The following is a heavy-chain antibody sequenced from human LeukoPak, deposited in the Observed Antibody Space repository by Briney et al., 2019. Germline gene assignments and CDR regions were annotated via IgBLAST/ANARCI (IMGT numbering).Heavy chain of an antibody. V-gene: IGHV4-4*07. J-gene: IGHJ4*02. CDR3: AREMGYDYVWGSYRYAYYFDY. Sequence: SETLSLTCTVSGGSISSYYWRWIRQPAGKGLEWIGRIYTSGSTNYNPSLKSRVTMSVDTSKNQFSLKLSSVTAADTAVYYCAREMGYDYVWGSYRYAYYFDYWGQGTLVTVSS. CDR2: IYTSGST. CDR1: GGSISSYY. D-gene: IGHD3-16*02.